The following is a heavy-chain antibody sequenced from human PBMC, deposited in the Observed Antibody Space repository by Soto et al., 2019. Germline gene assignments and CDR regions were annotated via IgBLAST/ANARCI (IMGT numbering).Heavy chain of an antibody. V-gene: IGHV3-48*02. CDR1: GFTFSSHA. CDR3: ARDARNADYDY. D-gene: IGHD3-16*01. Sequence: EVQLVESGGGLVQPGGSLKLSCAVSGFTFSSHAMNWVRQAPGKGLEWVAYIHGTRSIIYYADSVKDRFTISRDNAKNSLYLQMDSLRDEDTALYYCARDARNADYDYWGQGTLVNVSS. J-gene: IGHJ4*02. CDR2: IHGTRSII.